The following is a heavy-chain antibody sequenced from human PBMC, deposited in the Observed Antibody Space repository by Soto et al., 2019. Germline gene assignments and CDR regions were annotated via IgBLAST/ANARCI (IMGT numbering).Heavy chain of an antibody. CDR1: GGSIISGGYY. CDR3: ARDRAGVGNFDY. J-gene: IGHJ4*02. Sequence: PSETLSLTCTVSGGSIISGGYYWIWIRQHPGKGLEWIGYIYYSGSTYYNPSLKSRVTISVDTSKNQFSLKLSSVTAADTAVYYCARDRAGVGNFDYWGQGTLVTVSS. V-gene: IGHV4-31*03. D-gene: IGHD3-3*01. CDR2: IYYSGST.